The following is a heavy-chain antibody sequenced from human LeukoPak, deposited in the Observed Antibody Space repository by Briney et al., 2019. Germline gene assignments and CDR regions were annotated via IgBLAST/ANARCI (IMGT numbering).Heavy chain of an antibody. CDR2: ISGSGGRT. J-gene: IGHJ2*01. Sequence: GGSLRLSCAASGFSFNRYAVAWVRQAPGKGLEWVSTISGSGGRTFFADSVKGRFTVSRDNSVFLQMNSLRAEDTALYYCAQSTSMRYFFDLWGRGTLVT. D-gene: IGHD2/OR15-2a*01. CDR1: GFSFNRYA. V-gene: IGHV3-23*01. CDR3: AQSTSMRYFFDL.